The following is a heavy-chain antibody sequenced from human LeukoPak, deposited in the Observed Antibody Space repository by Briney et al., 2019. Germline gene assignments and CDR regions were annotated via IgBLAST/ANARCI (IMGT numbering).Heavy chain of an antibody. J-gene: IGHJ4*02. D-gene: IGHD3-10*01. Sequence: GASVKVSCKASGYTFTSYDINWVRQATGQGLEWMGWMNPNSGNTGYAQKFQGRVTMTRNTSISTAYMELSSLRSEDTAVYYCARGFPRVAYYYGSGSPDYWGQGTLVTVSS. CDR3: ARGFPRVAYYYGSGSPDY. CDR1: GYTFTSYD. V-gene: IGHV1-8*01. CDR2: MNPNSGNT.